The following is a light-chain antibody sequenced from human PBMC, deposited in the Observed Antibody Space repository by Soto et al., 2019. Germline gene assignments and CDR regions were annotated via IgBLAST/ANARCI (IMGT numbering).Light chain of an antibody. CDR1: QSVLYSSNNKNY. V-gene: IGKV4-1*01. Sequence: DIVMTQSPDSLAVSLGERATINCKSSQSVLYSSNNKNYLAWYQQKPGQPPKLLIYWASTRESGVPDRFSGSRSGTDFTLTISSLQAEDVAVYYCQQYYSTPPLTFGGGTKVEIK. CDR3: QQYYSTPPLT. J-gene: IGKJ4*01. CDR2: WAS.